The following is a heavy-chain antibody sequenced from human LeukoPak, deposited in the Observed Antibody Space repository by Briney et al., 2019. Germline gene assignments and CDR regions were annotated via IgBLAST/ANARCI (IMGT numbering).Heavy chain of an antibody. J-gene: IGHJ4*02. D-gene: IGHD5-12*01. V-gene: IGHV4-39*01. CDR3: WAIVTTIKLDF. CDR2: VSHSGSI. Sequence: SETLSLTCTVSGGSISSSSYSWGWIRQPPGKGLEWIGSVSHSGSINYDPSLKNRVTISVDTSKNQFSLRLSSVTAADTAVYYCWAIVTTIKLDFWGQGTLVTVSS. CDR1: GGSISSSSYS.